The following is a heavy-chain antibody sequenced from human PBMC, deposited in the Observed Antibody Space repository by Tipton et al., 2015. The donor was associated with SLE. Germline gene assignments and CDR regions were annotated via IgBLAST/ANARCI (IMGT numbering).Heavy chain of an antibody. CDR2: IYHSGST. J-gene: IGHJ4*02. CDR3: AREGLYSSSSYGVAY. CDR1: GGSFSGYY. Sequence: TLSLTCAVYGGSFSGYYWSWIRQPPGKGLEWIGEIYHSGSTNYNPSLKSRVTISVDTSKNQFSLKLSSVTAADTAVYYCAREGLYSSSSYGVAYWGQGTLVTVSS. V-gene: IGHV4-34*01. D-gene: IGHD6-13*01.